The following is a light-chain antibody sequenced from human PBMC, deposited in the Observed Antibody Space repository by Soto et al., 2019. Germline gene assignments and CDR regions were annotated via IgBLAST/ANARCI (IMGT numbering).Light chain of an antibody. CDR1: SSDVGGYNY. CDR3: CSYTSSGAVV. Sequence: QSALTQPASVSGSPGQSLTISCTGTSSDVGGYNYVSWYQLHPGKALKVLIYDVNHRPSGVSNRFSGSKSGSTASLTISGLQAEDEADYFCCSYTSSGAVVFGGGTKLTVL. V-gene: IGLV2-14*03. J-gene: IGLJ3*02. CDR2: DVN.